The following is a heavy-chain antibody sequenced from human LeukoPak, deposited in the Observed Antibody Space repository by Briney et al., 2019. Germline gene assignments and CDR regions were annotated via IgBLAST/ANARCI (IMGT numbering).Heavy chain of an antibody. V-gene: IGHV4-59*01. CDR1: GGSISSYY. CDR3: ARAGYSSGWWNWFDP. D-gene: IGHD6-19*01. J-gene: IGHJ5*02. CDR2: IYYSGST. Sequence: PSETLSLTCTVSGGSISSYYWSWIRQPPGKGLEWIGYIYYSGSTNYNPSLKSRVTISVDTSKNQFSLKLSSVTAADTAVYYCARAGYSSGWWNWFDPWGQGTLVTVSS.